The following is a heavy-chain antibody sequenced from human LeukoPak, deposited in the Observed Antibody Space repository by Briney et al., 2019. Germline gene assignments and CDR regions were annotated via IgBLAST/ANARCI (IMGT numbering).Heavy chain of an antibody. CDR2: ISYDGSNK. Sequence: AGGSLRLSCAASGFTFSSYAMHWVRQAPGKGLEWVAVISYDGSNKYYADSVKGRFTISRDNSKNTLYLQMNSLRAEDTAVYYCARDRIFWRGYSDFDPGGQGTLVTVPS. CDR1: GFTFSSYA. CDR3: ARDRIFWRGYSDFDP. D-gene: IGHD3-3*01. J-gene: IGHJ5*02. V-gene: IGHV3-30-3*01.